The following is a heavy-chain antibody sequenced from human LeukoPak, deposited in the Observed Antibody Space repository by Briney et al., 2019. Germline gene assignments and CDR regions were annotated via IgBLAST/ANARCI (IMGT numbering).Heavy chain of an antibody. CDR1: GGSFSGYY. J-gene: IGHJ4*02. CDR3: ARHSGNYLSPLDY. Sequence: SETLSLTCGVYGGSFSGYYWSWIRQPPGKGLEWIGEINHTGSTNYNPSLKSRVTISVDTSKNQFSLKLSSVTAADTAVHYCARHSGNYLSPLDYWGQGTLVTVSS. CDR2: INHTGST. V-gene: IGHV4-34*01. D-gene: IGHD3-10*01.